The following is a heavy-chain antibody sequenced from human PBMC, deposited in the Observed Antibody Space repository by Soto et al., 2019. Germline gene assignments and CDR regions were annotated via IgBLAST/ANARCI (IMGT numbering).Heavy chain of an antibody. J-gene: IGHJ6*02. CDR2: IAYDGSNE. V-gene: IGHV3-30*18. D-gene: IGHD5-18*01. CDR3: AKMTTALGYYYHAMDV. Sequence: QVQLVESGGGVVQPGGSLRLSCAASGYKFSRYGMHWVRQAPGKGLEWVTFIAYDGSNEYYADSVKGRFTIARDNSKNTLYLQMNSLRAEDTAVYYCAKMTTALGYYYHAMDVWGQGTTVSVSS. CDR1: GYKFSRYG.